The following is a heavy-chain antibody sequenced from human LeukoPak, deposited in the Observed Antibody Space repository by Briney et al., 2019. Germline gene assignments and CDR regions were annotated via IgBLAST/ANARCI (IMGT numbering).Heavy chain of an antibody. Sequence: GGSLGLSCAASGFTFADYGMSWVRQAPGEGLEWVSGINWNGGSTGYADSVKGQFTNSRDNAKNSLYLQINSLRAEDTALYYCARDGSVWGSYRSYYYMDVWGKGTTVTVSS. CDR3: ARDGSVWGSYRSYYYMDV. D-gene: IGHD3-16*02. CDR2: INWNGGST. J-gene: IGHJ6*03. V-gene: IGHV3-20*04. CDR1: GFTFADYG.